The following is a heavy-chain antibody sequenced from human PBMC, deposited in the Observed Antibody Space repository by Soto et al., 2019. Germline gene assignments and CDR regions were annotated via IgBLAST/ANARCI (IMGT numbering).Heavy chain of an antibody. V-gene: IGHV3-7*01. Sequence: PGGSLRLSCAASGFIFSDYYMAWIRQAPGKGLEWVANIKQDGSEKYYVDSVKGRFTISRDNAKNSLYLQMNSLRAEDTAVYYCAAQHYWGQGTLVTVSS. CDR1: GFIFSDYY. CDR3: AAQHY. D-gene: IGHD2-2*01. CDR2: IKQDGSEK. J-gene: IGHJ4*02.